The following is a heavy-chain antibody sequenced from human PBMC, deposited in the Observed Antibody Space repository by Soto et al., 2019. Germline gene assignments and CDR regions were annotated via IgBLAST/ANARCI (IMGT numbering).Heavy chain of an antibody. CDR2: ISYDGSNK. V-gene: IGHV3-30*18. J-gene: IGHJ6*02. D-gene: IGHD3-10*01. CDR3: AKDKVRLYGYYYYYCMDV. Sequence: PGGSLRLSCAASGFTFSSYGMHWVRQAPGKGLEWVAVISYDGSNKYYADSVKGRFTISRDNSKNTLYLQMNSLRAEDTAVYYCAKDKVRLYGYYYYYCMDVWRQGTTVTVSS. CDR1: GFTFSSYG.